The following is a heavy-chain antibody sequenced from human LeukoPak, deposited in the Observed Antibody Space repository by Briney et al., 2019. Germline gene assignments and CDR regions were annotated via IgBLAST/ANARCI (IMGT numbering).Heavy chain of an antibody. CDR2: IYYSGST. D-gene: IGHD3-9*01. J-gene: IGHJ4*02. Sequence: PSQTLSLNCTVSGGSISSGDYYWSWFRQPPGKGLEWIGYIYYSGSTYYNPPLKSRVTISVDTSKNQFSLKLSSVTAADTAVYYCARETRYDILTGYFIYYFDYWGQGTLVTVSS. V-gene: IGHV4-30-4*01. CDR3: ARETRYDILTGYFIYYFDY. CDR1: GGSISSGDYY.